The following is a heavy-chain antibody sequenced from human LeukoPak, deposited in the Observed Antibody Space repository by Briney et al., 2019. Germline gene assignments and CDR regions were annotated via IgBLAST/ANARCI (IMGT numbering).Heavy chain of an antibody. CDR3: AKIIAEAGTGY. CDR2: VSGSGSTT. J-gene: IGHJ4*02. Sequence: GGSLRLSCAASGFTFSSYSMNWVRQAPGKGLEWVSVVSGSGSTTYYADSVKGRFTISRDNSKNTLYLQMSSLRGEDTAVYYSAKIIAEAGTGYWGQGTLVTVSS. D-gene: IGHD6-13*01. V-gene: IGHV3-23*01. CDR1: GFTFSSYS.